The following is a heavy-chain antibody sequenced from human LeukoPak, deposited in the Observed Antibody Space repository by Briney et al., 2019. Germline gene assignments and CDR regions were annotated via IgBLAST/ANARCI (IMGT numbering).Heavy chain of an antibody. CDR2: IYYTGNT. Sequence: NPSETLSLTCTGSGCTINSGDYYWSWLRQPPGKGLGLSGYIYYTGNTYYNPSLNSRINISVDTSKKQFSLKLRSVTAADTAVYYCARATITMAVGVPADAFDIWGPGTMVTVSS. V-gene: IGHV4-30-4*08. D-gene: IGHD3-10*01. CDR1: GCTINSGDYY. J-gene: IGHJ3*02. CDR3: ARATITMAVGVPADAFDI.